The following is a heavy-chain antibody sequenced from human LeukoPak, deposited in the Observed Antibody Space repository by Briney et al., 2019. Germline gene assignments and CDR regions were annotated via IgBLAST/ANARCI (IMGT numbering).Heavy chain of an antibody. Sequence: GGSLRLSCAASGFTFSSYAMSWVRQAPGKGLDWVSAISGSDGRTYYADSVKGRFTISRDNSKNTLYLQMNSLRAEDTAVYSCAKSRVEGSFYYFDCWGQGTLVTVSS. CDR1: GFTFSSYA. D-gene: IGHD3-3*01. CDR2: ISGSDGRT. J-gene: IGHJ4*02. V-gene: IGHV3-23*01. CDR3: AKSRVEGSFYYFDC.